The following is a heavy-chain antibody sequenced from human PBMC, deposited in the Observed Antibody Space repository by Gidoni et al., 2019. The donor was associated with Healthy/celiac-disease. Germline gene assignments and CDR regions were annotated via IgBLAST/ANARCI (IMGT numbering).Heavy chain of an antibody. CDR3: ARGRSFEGYCSGGSCPDYYYYGMDV. Sequence: QVQLQESGPGLVKPSQTLSLTCTVARGSLSRAGYYWSWVRLHPGKGLEWIGYIYYSGSTYDNPSLKSRVTISVDTSKNLFSLKLISVTAADTAVYYCARGRSFEGYCSGGSCPDYYYYGMDVWGQGTTVTVSS. J-gene: IGHJ6*02. D-gene: IGHD2-15*01. CDR1: RGSLSRAGYY. CDR2: IYYSGST. V-gene: IGHV4-31*03.